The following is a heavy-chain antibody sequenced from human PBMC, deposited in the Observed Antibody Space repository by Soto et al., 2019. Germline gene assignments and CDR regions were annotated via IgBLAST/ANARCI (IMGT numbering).Heavy chain of an antibody. CDR1: GYTFTSYD. D-gene: IGHD3-10*01. CDR2: MNPNSGNT. CDR3: ARRDMVWFGELAYYYYGMDV. V-gene: IGHV1-8*01. J-gene: IGHJ6*02. Sequence: QVQLVQSGAEVKKPGASVKVSCKASGYTFTSYDIIWVRQATGQGLEWMGWMNPNSGNTGYAQKFQGRVTMTRNTSISTAYMELSSLRSEDTAVYYCARRDMVWFGELAYYYYGMDVWGQGTTVTVSS.